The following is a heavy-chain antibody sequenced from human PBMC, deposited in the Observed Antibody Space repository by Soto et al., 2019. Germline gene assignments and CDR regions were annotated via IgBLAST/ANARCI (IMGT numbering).Heavy chain of an antibody. J-gene: IGHJ4*02. D-gene: IGHD1-26*01. Sequence: GGSLRLSCTASGFTFGDYAMSWVRQAPGKGLEWVGFIRSKAYGGTTEYAASVKGRFTISRDESKSIAYLQMNSLKTEDTAVYYCTRVKQWELLYYFDYWGQGTLVTVSS. CDR2: IRSKAYGGTT. V-gene: IGHV3-49*04. CDR1: GFTFGDYA. CDR3: TRVKQWELLYYFDY.